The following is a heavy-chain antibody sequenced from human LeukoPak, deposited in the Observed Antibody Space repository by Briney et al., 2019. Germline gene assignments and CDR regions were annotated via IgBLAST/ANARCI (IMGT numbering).Heavy chain of an antibody. CDR2: INPDSDGT. CDR3: ARYYGSGSYWRYNWFDP. CDR1: GYTFTDYY. J-gene: IGHJ5*02. V-gene: IGHV1-2*02. D-gene: IGHD3-10*01. Sequence: ASVKVSCKASGYTFTDYYIHWVRQAPGQGLEWMGWINPDSDGTNYAQKFQGRVTMTSDTSISTAYMELSRLRSDDTAVYYCARYYGSGSYWRYNWFDPWGQGTLVTVSS.